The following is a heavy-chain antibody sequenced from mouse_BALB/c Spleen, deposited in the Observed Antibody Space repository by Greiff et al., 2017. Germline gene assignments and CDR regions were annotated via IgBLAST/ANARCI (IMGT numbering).Heavy chain of an antibody. V-gene: IGHV1-20*02. CDR3: ARSGNYDLDY. Sequence: VQLQQSGPELVKPGASVKISCTASGYSFTGYFMNWVMQSHGKSLEWIGRINPYNGDTFYNQKFKGQATLTVDKSSSTAHMELRSLASEDSAVYYCARSGNYDLDYWGQGTTLTVSS. D-gene: IGHD2-1*01. J-gene: IGHJ2*01. CDR1: GYSFTGYF. CDR2: INPYNGDT.